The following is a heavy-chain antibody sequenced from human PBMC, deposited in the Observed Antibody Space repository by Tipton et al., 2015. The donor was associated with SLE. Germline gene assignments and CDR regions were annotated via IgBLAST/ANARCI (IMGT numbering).Heavy chain of an antibody. D-gene: IGHD6-25*01. J-gene: IGHJ3*02. CDR2: INHSGST. CDR3: ARGVRYSSGESAFDI. V-gene: IGHV4-34*01. CDR1: GGSFSGYY. Sequence: LSLTCAVYGGSFSGYYWSWIRQPPGKGLEWIGEINHSGSTNYNPSLKSRVTISINTSKNQFSLNLSSVTAADTAVYFCARGVRYSSGESAFDIWGQGTMVNVS.